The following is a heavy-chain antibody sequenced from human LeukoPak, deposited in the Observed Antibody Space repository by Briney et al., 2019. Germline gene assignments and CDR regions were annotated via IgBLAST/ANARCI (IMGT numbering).Heavy chain of an antibody. D-gene: IGHD5-18*01. CDR3: AKDFRGYSYFFAY. Sequence: PGGSLRLSCAASGFTFSSYAISWVRQAPGKGRGWVSAISGSGGSTYYADSVKGRFTISRDNSKNTLYLQMNSLRAEDTAVYYCAKDFRGYSYFFAYWGQGTLVTVSS. CDR2: ISGSGGST. V-gene: IGHV3-23*01. J-gene: IGHJ4*02. CDR1: GFTFSSYA.